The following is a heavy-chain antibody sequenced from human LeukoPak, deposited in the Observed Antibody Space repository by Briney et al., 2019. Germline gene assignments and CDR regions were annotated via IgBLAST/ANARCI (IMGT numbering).Heavy chain of an antibody. CDR2: ISSSSSYI. CDR1: GFTFSSYS. D-gene: IGHD3-10*01. Sequence: PGGSLRLSCAASGFTFSSYSMNWVRQAPGKGLEWVSSISSSSSYIYYADSVKGRFTISRDNAKNSLYLQMNSLRAEDTAVYYCARIWFGEPSGMDVWGQGTTVTVSS. CDR3: ARIWFGEPSGMDV. V-gene: IGHV3-21*01. J-gene: IGHJ6*02.